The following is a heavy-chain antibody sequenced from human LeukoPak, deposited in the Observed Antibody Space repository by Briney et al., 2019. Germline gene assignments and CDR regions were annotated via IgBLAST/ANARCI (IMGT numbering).Heavy chain of an antibody. J-gene: IGHJ4*02. Sequence: GGSLRLSCAASGFMFNTYAMSWVRLAPGKGPEWVAIISITGRSSSYADSVKGRFTISRDNSKNTVYLEMNNLRAEDTAVYYCVKPLVTGRLSGVFQYRGQGALVTVSS. CDR3: VKPLVTGRLSGVFQY. CDR2: ISITGRSS. V-gene: IGHV3-23*01. CDR1: GFMFNTYA. D-gene: IGHD2-21*02.